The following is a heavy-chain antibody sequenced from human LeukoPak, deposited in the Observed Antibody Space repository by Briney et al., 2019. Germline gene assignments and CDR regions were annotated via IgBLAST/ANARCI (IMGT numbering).Heavy chain of an antibody. Sequence: SETLSLTCTVSGGSIGSYFWSWIRQPPGKGLEWIGYVYYSGSTNYNPSLKSRVAISVDTSKIQFSLKLSSVTAADTAVYYRARGPSAYPYFDYWGQGTLVTVSA. CDR1: GGSIGSYF. V-gene: IGHV4-59*01. D-gene: IGHD3-3*01. J-gene: IGHJ4*02. CDR2: VYYSGST. CDR3: ARGPSAYPYFDY.